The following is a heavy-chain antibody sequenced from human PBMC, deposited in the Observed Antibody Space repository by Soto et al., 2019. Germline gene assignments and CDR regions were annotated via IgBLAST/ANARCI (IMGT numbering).Heavy chain of an antibody. V-gene: IGHV4-59*01. CDR2: IYYSGST. CDR3: AREGGYSGYDYYFDY. Sequence: PSETLSLTCTVSGGSISSYYWSWIRRPPGKGLEWIGYIYYSGSTNYNPSLKSRVTISVDTSKNQFSLKLSSVTAADTAVYYCAREGGYSGYDYYFDYWGQGTLVTVSS. D-gene: IGHD5-12*01. CDR1: GGSISSYY. J-gene: IGHJ4*02.